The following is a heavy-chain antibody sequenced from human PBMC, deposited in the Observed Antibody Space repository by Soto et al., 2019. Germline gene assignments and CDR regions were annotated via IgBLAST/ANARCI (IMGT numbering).Heavy chain of an antibody. Sequence: QVQLVESGGGVVQPGRSLRLSCAASGFTFSSYAMHWVRQAPGKGLEWVAVISYDGSNKYYADSVKGRFTISRDNSKNTLYLQMNSLRAEDTAVYYCARSLGGYNYNYFDYWGQGTLVTVSS. CDR1: GFTFSSYA. CDR3: ARSLGGYNYNYFDY. CDR2: ISYDGSNK. V-gene: IGHV3-30-3*01. J-gene: IGHJ4*02. D-gene: IGHD5-12*01.